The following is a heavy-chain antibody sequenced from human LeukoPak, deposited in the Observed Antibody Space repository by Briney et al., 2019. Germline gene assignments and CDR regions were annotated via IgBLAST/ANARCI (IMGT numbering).Heavy chain of an antibody. V-gene: IGHV4-34*01. D-gene: IGHD2-15*01. Sequence: SETLSLTCAVYGGSFSGYYWSWIRQPPGKGLEWIGEINHSGSTNYNPSLKSRVTISVDTSKNQFSLKLSSVTAADTAVYYCARYCSGGSCYSYNWFDHWGQGTLVTVSS. J-gene: IGHJ5*02. CDR1: GGSFSGYY. CDR2: INHSGST. CDR3: ARYCSGGSCYSYNWFDH.